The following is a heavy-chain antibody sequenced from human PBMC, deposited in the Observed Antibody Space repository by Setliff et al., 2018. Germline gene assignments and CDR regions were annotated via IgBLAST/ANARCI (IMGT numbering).Heavy chain of an antibody. CDR2: IYSKGSM. V-gene: IGHV4-61*09. Sequence: PSATLSLTCTVTGGSINSGPYYWTWIRQSAGKGLEWLGQIYSKGSMNYNPSLKSRVTVSADSSKSQFFLRLTSVTAADTAIYYCARGDSSGNNYPVLDYWGQVTLVTVSS. CDR3: ARGDSSGNNYPVLDY. J-gene: IGHJ4*02. CDR1: GGSINSGPYY. D-gene: IGHD5-18*01.